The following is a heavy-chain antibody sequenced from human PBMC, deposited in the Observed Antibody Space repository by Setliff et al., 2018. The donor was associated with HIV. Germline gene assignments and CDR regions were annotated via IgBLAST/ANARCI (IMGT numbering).Heavy chain of an antibody. V-gene: IGHV1-46*02. CDR2: INPSDNRT. CDR3: ARDESSYYDSSGYLVFDH. Sequence: ASVKVSCKASGYTFNNYYMHWVRQAPGQGLEWMGIINPSDNRTYYAQKFQGRVTMTRDTSTSSVYMELRSLRSEDTAVYYCARDESSYYDSSGYLVFDHWGQGTLVTVSS. D-gene: IGHD3-22*01. CDR1: GYTFNNYY. J-gene: IGHJ4*02.